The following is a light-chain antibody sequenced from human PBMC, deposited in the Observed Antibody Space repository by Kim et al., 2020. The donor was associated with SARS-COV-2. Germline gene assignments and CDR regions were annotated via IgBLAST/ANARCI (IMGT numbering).Light chain of an antibody. CDR3: AAWDDSLKGYV. CDR1: NSNIRTRT. CDR2: NID. Sequence: GQRVTISCSGTNSNIRTRTVNWYQQLPGAAPKLLIHNIDQRPSGVPDRFSGSSSGTSASLTISGLQSDDEADYYCAAWDDSLKGYVFGTGTKVTVL. V-gene: IGLV1-44*01. J-gene: IGLJ1*01.